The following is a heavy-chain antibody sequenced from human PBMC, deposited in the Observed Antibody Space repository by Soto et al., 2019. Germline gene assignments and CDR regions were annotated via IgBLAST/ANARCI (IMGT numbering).Heavy chain of an antibody. J-gene: IGHJ5*02. V-gene: IGHV4-31*03. CDR2: IYYSGST. Sequence: PSEALSLTCTVSGFSISSGGYYGIWIRQHPGKGLEWIGYIYYSGSTYYNPSLKSRVTISVDTSKNQFSLKLSSVTAADTAVYYCARDTRPPLNWFDPWGQGTLVTVSS. CDR1: GFSISSGGYY. CDR3: ARDTRPPLNWFDP. D-gene: IGHD6-6*01.